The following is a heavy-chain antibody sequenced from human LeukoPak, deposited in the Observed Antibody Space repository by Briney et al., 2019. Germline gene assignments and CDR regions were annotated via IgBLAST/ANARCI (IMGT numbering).Heavy chain of an antibody. CDR3: ARGDYYGSGSYYKKTVDY. CDR1: GYTFTSYA. V-gene: IGHV1-3*01. CDR2: INAGNGNT. D-gene: IGHD3-10*01. J-gene: IGHJ4*02. Sequence: ASVKVFCKASGYTFTSYAMHWVRQAPGQRLEWMGWINAGNGNTKYSQKFQGRVTMTTDTSTSTAYMELRSLRSDDTAVYYCARGDYYGSGSYYKKTVDYWGQGTLVTVSS.